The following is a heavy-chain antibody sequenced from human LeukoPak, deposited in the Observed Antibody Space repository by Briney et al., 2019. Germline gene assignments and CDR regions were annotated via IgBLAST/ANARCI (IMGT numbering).Heavy chain of an antibody. D-gene: IGHD6-13*01. CDR2: IIPILGTA. J-gene: IGHJ4*03. V-gene: IGHV1-69*04. Sequence: SVKVSSTAAGGTFSTYAISWVRRAPGQGLEWMGRIIPILGTANYAQTFQGRVTITADKSTSTAYMELSSLRSEDTAVYYCAREVTAAAGSIGYWGQGTLVTVSS. CDR3: AREVTAAAGSIGY. CDR1: GGTFSTYA.